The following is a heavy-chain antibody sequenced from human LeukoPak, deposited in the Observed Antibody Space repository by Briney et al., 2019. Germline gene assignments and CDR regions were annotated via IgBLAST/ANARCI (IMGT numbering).Heavy chain of an antibody. Sequence: ASVEVSCKASGYTFTSYDINWVRQATGQGLEWMGWMNPNSGNTGYAQKFQGRVTMTRNTSISTAYMELSSLRSEDTAVYYCARVPVLYSSGWYWFDPWGQGTLVTVSS. D-gene: IGHD6-19*01. CDR3: ARVPVLYSSGWYWFDP. CDR1: GYTFTSYD. J-gene: IGHJ5*02. CDR2: MNPNSGNT. V-gene: IGHV1-8*01.